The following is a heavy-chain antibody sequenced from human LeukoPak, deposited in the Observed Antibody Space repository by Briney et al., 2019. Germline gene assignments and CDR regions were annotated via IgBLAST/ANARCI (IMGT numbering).Heavy chain of an antibody. J-gene: IGHJ4*02. D-gene: IGHD2-15*01. CDR3: ARGFPSYCSGGSCYSGFDY. CDR1: GGSFSGYY. Sequence: PSETLSLTCAVYGGSFSGYYWSWIRQPPGKGLEWIGEINHSGSTNYNPSLKSRVTISVDTSKNQFSLKLSSVTAADTAVHYCARGFPSYCSGGSCYSGFDYWGQGTLVTVSS. CDR2: INHSGST. V-gene: IGHV4-34*01.